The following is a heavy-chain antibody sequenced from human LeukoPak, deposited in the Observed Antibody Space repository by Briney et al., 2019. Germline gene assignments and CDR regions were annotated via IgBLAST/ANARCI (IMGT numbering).Heavy chain of an antibody. J-gene: IGHJ5*02. CDR3: AREWYNSGINWFDP. CDR2: FDPEDGET. Sequence: ASGKVSCKVSGYTLTELSMHWVRQGPGKGLEWMGGFDPEDGETIYAQKFQGRVTMTEDTSTDTAYMELSSLRSDDTAVYYCAREWYNSGINWFDPWGQGTLVTVSS. D-gene: IGHD6-19*01. V-gene: IGHV1-24*01. CDR1: GYTLTELS.